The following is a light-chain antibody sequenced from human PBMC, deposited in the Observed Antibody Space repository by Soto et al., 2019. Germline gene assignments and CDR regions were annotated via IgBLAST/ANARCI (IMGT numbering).Light chain of an antibody. CDR1: SSDVGGYSY. J-gene: IGLJ1*01. CDR2: DVS. CDR3: CSFAGSYTLYV. V-gene: IGLV2-11*01. Sequence: QCSLTQPRSVSGFPGRSVTISCTGTSSDVGGYSYVSWFQQHPGKAPKLMIYDVSKRPSGVPDRFSGSKSGNTASLTISGLQAEDEADYYCCSFAGSYTLYVFGTGTKVTVL.